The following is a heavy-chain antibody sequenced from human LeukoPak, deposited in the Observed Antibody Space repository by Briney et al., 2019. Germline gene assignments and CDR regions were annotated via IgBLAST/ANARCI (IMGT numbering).Heavy chain of an antibody. Sequence: GRSLRLSCAASGFSFSTYGMHWLRQAPGKGLEWVGVISFDSKNRFYGDSVKGRFIISRDNSKNTLSLEMSSPRPEDSAVYYCAKDYSIVGASAFDYWGQGTPVTVSS. D-gene: IGHD1-26*01. J-gene: IGHJ4*02. V-gene: IGHV3-30*18. CDR2: ISFDSKNR. CDR3: AKDYSIVGASAFDY. CDR1: GFSFSTYG.